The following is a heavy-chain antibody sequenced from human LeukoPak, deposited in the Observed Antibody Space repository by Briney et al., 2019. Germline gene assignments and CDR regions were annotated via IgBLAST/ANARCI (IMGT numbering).Heavy chain of an antibody. D-gene: IGHD2-2*02. CDR2: IYTSGST. V-gene: IGHV4-4*07. J-gene: IGHJ4*02. CDR3: ARACSSTSCYIDY. CDR1: GGSFSSYY. Sequence: PSETLSLTCTVSGGSFSSYYWSWIRQPAGKGLEWIGRIYTSGSTNYNPSLKSRVTISVDKSKNQFSLKLSSVTAADTAVYYCARACSSTSCYIDYWGQGTLVTVSS.